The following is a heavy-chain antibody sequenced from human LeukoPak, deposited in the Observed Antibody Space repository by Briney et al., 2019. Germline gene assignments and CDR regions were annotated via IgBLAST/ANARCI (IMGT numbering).Heavy chain of an antibody. CDR1: GGSISSSSYY. J-gene: IGHJ3*02. V-gene: IGHV4-39*07. CDR3: ARSGYSYGADAFDI. Sequence: SETLSLTCTVSGGSISSSSYYWGWIRQPPGKGLEWIGSIYYSGSTYYNPSLKSRVTISVATSKNRFSLKLSSVTAADTAVYYCARSGYSYGADAFDIWGQGTMVTVSS. D-gene: IGHD5-18*01. CDR2: IYYSGST.